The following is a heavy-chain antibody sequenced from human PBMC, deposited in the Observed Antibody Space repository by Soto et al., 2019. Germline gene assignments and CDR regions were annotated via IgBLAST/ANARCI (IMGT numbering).Heavy chain of an antibody. Sequence: GGSLRLSCAASGFTFSGSAMHWVRQASGKGLEWVGRIRSKANSYATAYAASVKGRFTISRDDSKNTAYLQMNSLKTEDTAVYYCTRLEISPNDLWGRGTLVTVSS. J-gene: IGHJ2*01. CDR3: TRLEISPNDL. V-gene: IGHV3-73*01. CDR1: GFTFSGSA. CDR2: IRSKANSYAT.